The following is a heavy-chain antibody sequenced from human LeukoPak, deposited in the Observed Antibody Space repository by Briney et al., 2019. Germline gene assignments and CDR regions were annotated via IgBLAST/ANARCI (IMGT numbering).Heavy chain of an antibody. D-gene: IGHD2-2*02. CDR2: IYHNGTP. CDR1: IGSINSGNW. J-gene: IGHJ6*02. Sequence: SETLSLTCAVSIGSINSGNWWSWVRQSPGKGLEWIGEIYHNGTPNYNPSLKSRVTISADTFKNQFSLKLTSVTAADTAVYYCATAPILRGEGGEHYKYGMDVWGRGTTVIVSS. V-gene: IGHV4-4*02. CDR3: ATAPILRGEGGEHYKYGMDV.